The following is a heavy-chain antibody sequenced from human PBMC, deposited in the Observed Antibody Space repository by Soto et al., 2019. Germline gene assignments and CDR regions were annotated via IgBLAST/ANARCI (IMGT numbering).Heavy chain of an antibody. CDR2: IIPILGIA. CDR3: ARGELDCSGGSCYPVRFDY. V-gene: IGHV1-69*02. J-gene: IGHJ4*02. D-gene: IGHD2-15*01. Sequence: QVQLVHSGAEVKKPGSSVKVSCKASGGTFSSYTISWVRQAPGQGLEWMGRIIPILGIANYAQKFQGRVTITADKSTSTAYMELSSLRSEDTAVYYCARGELDCSGGSCYPVRFDYWGQGTLVTVSS. CDR1: GGTFSSYT.